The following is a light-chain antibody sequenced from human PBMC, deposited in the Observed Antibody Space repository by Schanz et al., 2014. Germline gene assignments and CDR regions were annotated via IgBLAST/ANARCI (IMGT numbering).Light chain of an antibody. V-gene: IGKV1-39*01. CDR2: SAS. CDR1: QTISTY. Sequence: DIQMTQSPSSLSASVGDRVTITCRASQTISTYLNWYQQKPGKAPHLLIYSASTLQSGVPSRFSGSGSGTDFTLTITSLQPEDSATYHCQQTYSTPQTFGQGTKVEIK. J-gene: IGKJ1*01. CDR3: QQTYSTPQT.